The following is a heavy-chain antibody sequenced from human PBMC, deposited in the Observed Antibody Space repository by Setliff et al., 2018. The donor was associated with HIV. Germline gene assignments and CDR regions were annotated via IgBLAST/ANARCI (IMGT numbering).Heavy chain of an antibody. CDR2: IQGNGDT. CDR3: ARDLYTYYNFWSGYGEDYYYYMDV. J-gene: IGHJ6*03. D-gene: IGHD3-3*01. Sequence: SETLSLTCTVSYGSVNTYSYYWTWIRQSAGKGLEWIGRIQGNGDTQYNPSPKSRVTMSVDTSKNQFSLKLSSVTAADTAVYYCARDLYTYYNFWSGYGEDYYYYMDVWGKGTTVTVSS. CDR1: YGSVNTYSYY. V-gene: IGHV4-39*07.